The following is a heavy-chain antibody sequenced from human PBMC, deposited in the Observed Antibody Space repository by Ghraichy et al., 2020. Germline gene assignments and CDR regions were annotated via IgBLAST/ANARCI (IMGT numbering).Heavy chain of an antibody. Sequence: QTLSLTCTVSGGSINNHYWSWIRQPPGKGLEWIGFIYYNGNTYYNPSLKSRVTLSVDTSKAQFSLKLISVTAADTAVYYCARSAFVGIPAGLNCLDPWGQGSLVTVSS. CDR3: ARSAFVGIPAGLNCLDP. V-gene: IGHV4-59*11. D-gene: IGHD2-2*01. CDR1: GGSINNHY. J-gene: IGHJ5*02. CDR2: IYYNGNT.